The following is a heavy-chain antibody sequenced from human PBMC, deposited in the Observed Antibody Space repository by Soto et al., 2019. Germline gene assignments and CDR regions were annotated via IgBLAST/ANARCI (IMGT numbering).Heavy chain of an antibody. J-gene: IGHJ6*02. CDR1: GFTFNNHE. Sequence: PGGSLRLSCAASGFTFNNHEMNWVRQAPGKGLEWVSYISRTAGTIYYADSVKGRFTISRDNAKNSLFLQMSSLRAEDTALYYCARSYWAAAVGGGTNFYYRMNVCHQGPTVTVAS. CDR2: ISRTAGTI. CDR3: ARSYWAAAVGGGTNFYYRMNV. D-gene: IGHD6-13*01. V-gene: IGHV3-48*03.